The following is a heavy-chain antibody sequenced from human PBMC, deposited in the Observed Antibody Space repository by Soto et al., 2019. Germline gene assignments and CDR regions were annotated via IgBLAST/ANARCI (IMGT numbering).Heavy chain of an antibody. D-gene: IGHD3-10*01. CDR1: GFTFSNYG. V-gene: IGHV3-30*18. J-gene: IGHJ4*02. CDR3: AKDSGRGSADYYFDY. Sequence: GGSLRLSCAASGFTFSNYGMHWVRQAPGKGLEWVAVISYNGNDKYHVDSVKGRFTISRDNSKNTLFLQMNSLRADDTAVYYCAKDSGRGSADYYFDYWGQGTLVTVSS. CDR2: ISYNGNDK.